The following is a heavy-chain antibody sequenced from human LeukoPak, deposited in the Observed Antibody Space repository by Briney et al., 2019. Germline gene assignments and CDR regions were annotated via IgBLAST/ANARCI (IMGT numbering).Heavy chain of an antibody. CDR2: IYYSGST. V-gene: IGHV4-39*01. D-gene: IGHD2-15*01. CDR3: ARHRGGNPRYFDY. CDR1: GGSISSSSYY. Sequence: ASETLSLTCTVSGGSISSSSYYWGWIRQPPGKGLEWIGSIYYSGSTYYNPSLKSRVTISVDTSKIQFSLKLSSVTAADTAVYYCARHRGGNPRYFDYWGQGTLVTVSS. J-gene: IGHJ4*02.